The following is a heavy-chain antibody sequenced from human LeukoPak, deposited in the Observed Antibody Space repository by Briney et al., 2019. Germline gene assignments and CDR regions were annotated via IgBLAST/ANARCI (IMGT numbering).Heavy chain of an antibody. J-gene: IGHJ4*02. CDR3: ARAHYDFWSGYYIGGGYFDY. CDR2: IYYSWST. V-gene: IGHV4-59*01. CDR1: GGSISSYY. D-gene: IGHD3-3*01. Sequence: SETLPLTCTVSGGSISSYYWSWIRQPPGKGLEGIGDIYYSWSTNYNPSLKSRVTISVDTSKNQFSLELSSVTAADTAVYYCARAHYDFWSGYYIGGGYFDYWGQGTLVTVSS.